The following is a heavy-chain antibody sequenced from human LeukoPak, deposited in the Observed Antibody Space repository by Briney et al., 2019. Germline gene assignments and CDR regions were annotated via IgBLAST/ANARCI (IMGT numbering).Heavy chain of an antibody. Sequence: GGSLRLSCAASGFTFSSYEMNWVRQAPGRGLEWVSYISSSGSTIYYADSVKGRFTISRDNAKNSLYLQMNSLRAEDTAVYYCARGDSGSYYFDYWGQGTLVTVSS. V-gene: IGHV3-48*03. CDR2: ISSSGSTI. CDR3: ARGDSGSYYFDY. CDR1: GFTFSSYE. D-gene: IGHD1-26*01. J-gene: IGHJ4*02.